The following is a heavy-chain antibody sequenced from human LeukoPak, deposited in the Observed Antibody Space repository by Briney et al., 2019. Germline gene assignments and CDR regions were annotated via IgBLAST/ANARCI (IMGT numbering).Heavy chain of an antibody. CDR1: GGSFSGYY. J-gene: IGHJ6*03. D-gene: IGHD3-16*01. V-gene: IGHV4-34*01. CDR2: INHSGST. CDR3: ARGYGGIYYYYMDV. Sequence: SGTLSLTCAVYGGSFSGYYWSWIRQPPGKGLEWIGEINHSGSTNYNPSLKSRVTISVDTSKNQFSLKLSSVTAADTAVYYCARGYGGIYYYYMDVWGKGTTVTVSS.